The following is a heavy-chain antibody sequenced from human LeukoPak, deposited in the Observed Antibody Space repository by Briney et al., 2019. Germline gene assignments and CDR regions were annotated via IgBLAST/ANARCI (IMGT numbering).Heavy chain of an antibody. Sequence: GGSLRLSCAASGFTLSSYWMSWVRQAPGKGLEWVANIKQDGSEKYYVDSVKGRFTISRDNAKNSLYLQMNSLRAEDTAVYYCARDPHHWGQGTLVTVSS. J-gene: IGHJ5*02. V-gene: IGHV3-7*01. CDR2: IKQDGSEK. CDR1: GFTLSSYW. CDR3: ARDPHH.